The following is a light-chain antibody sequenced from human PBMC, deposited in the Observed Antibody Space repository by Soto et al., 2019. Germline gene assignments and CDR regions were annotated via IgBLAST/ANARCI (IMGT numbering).Light chain of an antibody. Sequence: QSVLTQPPSVSGAPGQRVTISCTGSSSNIGAGYDVHWYQQLPGAAPRLLIYGDTNRPSGVPDRFSGSKFDTSASLAITGLQAEDEADYYCQSYDSSLSVYVFGTGTQLTVL. CDR1: SSNIGAGYD. V-gene: IGLV1-40*01. CDR2: GDT. CDR3: QSYDSSLSVYV. J-gene: IGLJ1*01.